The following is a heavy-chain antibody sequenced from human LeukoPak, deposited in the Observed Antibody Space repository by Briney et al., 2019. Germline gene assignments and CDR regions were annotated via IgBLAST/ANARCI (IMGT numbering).Heavy chain of an antibody. CDR2: IIPIFGTA. Sequence: SVKVSCKASGGTFSSYAISWVRQAPGQGLEWMGRIIPIFGTANYAQKFQGRVTITTDESTSTAYMELSSLRSEDTAVYYCARGPGLVVVGTEYFQHWGQGTLVTVFS. D-gene: IGHD3-22*01. CDR3: ARGPGLVVVGTEYFQH. V-gene: IGHV1-69*05. CDR1: GGTFSSYA. J-gene: IGHJ1*01.